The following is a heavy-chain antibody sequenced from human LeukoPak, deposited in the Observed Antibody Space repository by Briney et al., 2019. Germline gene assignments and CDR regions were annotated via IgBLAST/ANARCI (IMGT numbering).Heavy chain of an antibody. CDR2: ISPYGSQK. V-gene: IGHV3-30-3*01. CDR1: GFTFRDYT. CDR3: VTSPGCAWHQFDF. Sequence: GGSLRLSCLASGFTFRDYTFHWVRQTPDKGLEWVAVISPYGSQKWYADSVKGRFTISRDDSKNTLSLQMNSLQTEDTTIYHCVTSPGCAWHQFDFWGQGTLITVSS. J-gene: IGHJ4*02. D-gene: IGHD6-19*01.